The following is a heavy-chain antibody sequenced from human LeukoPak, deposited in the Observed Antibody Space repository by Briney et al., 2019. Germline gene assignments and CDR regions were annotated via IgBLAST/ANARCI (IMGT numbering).Heavy chain of an antibody. D-gene: IGHD3-10*01. CDR3: ARVTSKARDYYAAAFDI. CDR2: INPNSGGT. CDR1: GYTFTGYY. V-gene: IGHV1-2*02. J-gene: IGHJ3*02. Sequence: ASVKVSCKASGYTFTGYYMHWVRQAPGQGLEWMGWINPNSGGTNYAQKFQGRVTMTRDTSIGTAYMELSRLRSDDTAVYYCARVTSKARDYYAAAFDIWGQGTMVTVSS.